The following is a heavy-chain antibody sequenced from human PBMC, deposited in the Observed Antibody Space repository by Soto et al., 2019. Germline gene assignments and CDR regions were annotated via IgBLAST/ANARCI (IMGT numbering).Heavy chain of an antibody. J-gene: IGHJ5*02. CDR3: SRGFPTVSAT. CDR2: INSSGSTT. CDR1: GFTFSSYW. V-gene: IGHV3-74*01. D-gene: IGHD4-17*01. Sequence: GGSLRLSCAASGFTFSSYWMHWVRQAPGKGLVWVSRINSSGSTTSYAGSVKGRFTISRDNAKDTLYLQMNSLRAEDTAVYYCSRGFPTVSATWGQGTLVTVSS.